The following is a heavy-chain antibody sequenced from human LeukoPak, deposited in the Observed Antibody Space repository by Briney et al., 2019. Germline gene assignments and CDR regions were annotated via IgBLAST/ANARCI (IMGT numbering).Heavy chain of an antibody. V-gene: IGHV3-21*01. CDR2: ISSNSSYI. CDR1: GFTFSSYS. CDR3: ARGWDSSGWYDYYYMDV. Sequence: GGSLRLSCAASGFTFSSYSMNWVRQAQGQGLEWVSSISSNSSYIYYADSVKGRFTIYRDNAKNSLYLQMNSLRVEDTAVYYCARGWDSSGWYDYYYMDVWGKGTTVTVSS. J-gene: IGHJ6*03. D-gene: IGHD6-19*01.